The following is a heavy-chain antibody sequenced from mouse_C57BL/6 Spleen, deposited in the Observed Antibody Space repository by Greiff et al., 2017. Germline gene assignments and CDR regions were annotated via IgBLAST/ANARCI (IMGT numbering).Heavy chain of an antibody. Sequence: EVQGVESGGGLVKPGGSLKLSCAASGFTFSSYAMSWVRQTPETRLEWVATISDGGSYTYYPDNVKGRFTISRDNAKNNLYLQMSHLKSEDTAMYYCARDNYGKGFDYWGQGTTLTVSS. D-gene: IGHD2-1*01. V-gene: IGHV5-4*01. CDR1: GFTFSSYA. CDR3: ARDNYGKGFDY. J-gene: IGHJ2*01. CDR2: ISDGGSYT.